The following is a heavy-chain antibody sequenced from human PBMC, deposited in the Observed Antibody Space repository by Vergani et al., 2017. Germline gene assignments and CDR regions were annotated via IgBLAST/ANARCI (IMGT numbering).Heavy chain of an antibody. Sequence: QVQLVESGGGVVQPGRSLRLSCAASGFTFSSYSMHWVRQAPGKGLEWVAVISYDGSNKYYSDSVKGRFTISRDNSKNTLYLQMNSLRAEDTAVYYCEALAAADSFDYWGQGTLVTVSS. CDR1: GFTFSSYS. J-gene: IGHJ4*02. D-gene: IGHD6-13*01. CDR3: EALAAADSFDY. CDR2: ISYDGSNK. V-gene: IGHV3-30*01.